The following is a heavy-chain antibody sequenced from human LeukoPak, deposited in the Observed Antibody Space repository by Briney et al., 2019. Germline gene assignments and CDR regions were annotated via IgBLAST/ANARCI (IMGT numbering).Heavy chain of an antibody. Sequence: GESLKISCKGSGYRFTTYWIGWVRQLPGKGLEWMGIIYPGDSDTRYSPSFQGQVTISVDKSISTAYLQWSSLKASDTAMYYCAKSHRNSYGFDYWGQGTLVTVSS. CDR2: IYPGDSDT. J-gene: IGHJ4*02. D-gene: IGHD5-18*01. CDR3: AKSHRNSYGFDY. V-gene: IGHV5-51*01. CDR1: GYRFTTYW.